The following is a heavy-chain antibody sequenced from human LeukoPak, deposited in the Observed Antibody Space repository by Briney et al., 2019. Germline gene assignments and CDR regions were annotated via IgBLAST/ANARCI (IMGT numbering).Heavy chain of an antibody. CDR2: IHTSGGT. CDR3: ARVRYNYGDSDY. J-gene: IGHJ4*02. V-gene: IGHV4-61*02. Sequence: PSETLSLTCTVSGGSITTGTYYWSWIRQPAGKGLEWIGRIHTSGGTNYDPSLKSRIDISIDTSKNQFSLRLTSVTAADTAVYYCARVRYNYGDSDYWGQGTLVTVSS. CDR1: GGSITTGTYY. D-gene: IGHD5-18*01.